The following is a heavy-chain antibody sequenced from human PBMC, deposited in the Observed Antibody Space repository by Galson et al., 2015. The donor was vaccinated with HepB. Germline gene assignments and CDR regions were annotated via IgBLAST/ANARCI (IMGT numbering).Heavy chain of an antibody. CDR1: GFRFSTYS. Sequence: SLRLSCAASGFRFSTYSMNWVRQAPGKGLEWVSFITSTGASIVYADSVKGRFTVSRDNSKNSVYLLMNSLRVEDTAVYYCAREGDFERLTGFWGQGTLVAVSS. V-gene: IGHV3-21*01. D-gene: IGHD3-9*01. CDR2: ITSTGASI. CDR3: AREGDFERLTGF. J-gene: IGHJ4*02.